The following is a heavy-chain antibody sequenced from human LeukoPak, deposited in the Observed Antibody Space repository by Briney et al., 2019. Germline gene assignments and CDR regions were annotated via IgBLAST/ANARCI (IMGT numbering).Heavy chain of an antibody. CDR2: ISWNSGSI. J-gene: IGHJ6*03. D-gene: IGHD3-10*01. V-gene: IGHV3-9*01. CDR1: GFTFDDYA. CDR3: AKDQFKPSGITMLRGVRGYYYNMDV. Sequence: GRSLRLSCAASGFTFDDYAMHWVRQAPGKGLEWVSGISWNSGSIGYADSVKGRFTISRDNAKNSLYLQMNSLRAEDTAVYYCAKDQFKPSGITMLRGVRGYYYNMDVWGKGTTVTISS.